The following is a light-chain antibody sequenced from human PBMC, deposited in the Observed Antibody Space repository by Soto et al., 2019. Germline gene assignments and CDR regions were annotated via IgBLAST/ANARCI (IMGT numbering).Light chain of an antibody. CDR2: TNR. CDR1: SSNIGAGYH. V-gene: IGLV1-40*01. Sequence: QSVLTQPPSVSGAPGQRVTTSCTGSSSNIGAGYHVHWYQQLPGTAPKLLIYTNRYRPSGVPDRFSGSRSGTSASLAITGLQAEDEADYYCQSYDSSLGYVFGTGTKVTVL. J-gene: IGLJ1*01. CDR3: QSYDSSLGYV.